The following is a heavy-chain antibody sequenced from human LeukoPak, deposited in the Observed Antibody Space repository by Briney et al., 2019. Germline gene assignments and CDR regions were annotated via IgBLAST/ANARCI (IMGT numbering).Heavy chain of an antibody. Sequence: GASVKVSCKASGGTFSSYAISWVRQAPGQGLEWMGGIIPIFGTANYAQKFQGRVTTTTDESTSTAYMELSSLRSEDTAVYYCARGYYDSSGYYWDEYFQHWGQGTLVTLSS. CDR2: IIPIFGTA. V-gene: IGHV1-69*05. D-gene: IGHD3-22*01. CDR3: ARGYYDSSGYYWDEYFQH. CDR1: GGTFSSYA. J-gene: IGHJ1*01.